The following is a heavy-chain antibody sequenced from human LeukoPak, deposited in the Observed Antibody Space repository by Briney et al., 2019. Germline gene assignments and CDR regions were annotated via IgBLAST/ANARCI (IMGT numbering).Heavy chain of an antibody. CDR2: IYPGDSDT. CDR1: GYSFTSYW. J-gene: IGHJ5*02. D-gene: IGHD3-22*01. V-gene: IGHV5-51*01. Sequence: GESLKIYCKGSGYSFTSYWIGLVRQMPRKGLEGMGIIYPGDSDTRYSPSFQGQVTISADKSISTAYLPWRSLKAADTAMYHCARHSYDYDSSGYTIPNNWFDTWGQGTLVTVSS. CDR3: ARHSYDYDSSGYTIPNNWFDT.